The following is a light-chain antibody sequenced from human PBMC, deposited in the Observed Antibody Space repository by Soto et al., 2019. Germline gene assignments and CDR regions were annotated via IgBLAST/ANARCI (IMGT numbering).Light chain of an antibody. CDR2: GAS. J-gene: IGKJ2*01. CDR3: QQYGSSFYT. V-gene: IGKV3-20*01. Sequence: EIVLTQSPGTLSLSPGERATLSCRASQSVSSDYLAWYQQIPGQAPRLLIYGASSRATGIPARFSGSGSGTDFTLTISGLEPEDFAAYYCQQYGSSFYTFGQGTKLEIK. CDR1: QSVSSDY.